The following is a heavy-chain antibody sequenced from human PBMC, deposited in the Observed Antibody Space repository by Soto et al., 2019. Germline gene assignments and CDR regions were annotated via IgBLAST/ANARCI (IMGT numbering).Heavy chain of an antibody. D-gene: IGHD6-19*01. Sequence: ASVKVSCKTSGYTFSNYGINWVRQAPGQGLEWMGWSSVYNGNTNYAHTVQGRVTMTTDTSTGTVYMELRSLKSDDTAIYYCSRFIMVGGWFDPNYYHGMDXWGQATTVTVS. V-gene: IGHV1-18*01. CDR1: GYTFSNYG. CDR3: SRFIMVGGWFDPNYYHGMDX. CDR2: SSVYNGNT. J-gene: IGHJ6*02.